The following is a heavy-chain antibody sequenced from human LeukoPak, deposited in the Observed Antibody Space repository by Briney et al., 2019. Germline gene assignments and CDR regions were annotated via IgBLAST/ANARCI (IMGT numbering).Heavy chain of an antibody. D-gene: IGHD1-7*01. J-gene: IGHJ4*02. Sequence: ASVKVSCKASGYTFTSYAMNWVRQAPGQGLEWMGWVSAYNGNTNYAQKLQGRVTMTTDTSTSTAYMELRSLRSDDTAVYYCARSPRGGEELIDYWGQGTLVTVSS. CDR1: GYTFTSYA. V-gene: IGHV1-18*01. CDR3: ARSPRGGEELIDY. CDR2: VSAYNGNT.